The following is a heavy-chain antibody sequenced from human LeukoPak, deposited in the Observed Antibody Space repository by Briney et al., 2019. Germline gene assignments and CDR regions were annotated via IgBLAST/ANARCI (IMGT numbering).Heavy chain of an antibody. CDR1: GGTFSSYA. D-gene: IGHD4-17*01. V-gene: IGHV1-69*13. CDR3: AGPAGHTSEDYGGEDWENYHYYMVV. Sequence: GASVKVSCKASGGTFSSYAINWVRQARGQGPEWMGRIIPIFGRANYAQKFQGRVTITADESTNTVYMELKSLRSDDTAVYYCAGPAGHTSEDYGGEDWENYHYYMVVWDRGTMVTVSS. CDR2: IIPIFGRA. J-gene: IGHJ6*03.